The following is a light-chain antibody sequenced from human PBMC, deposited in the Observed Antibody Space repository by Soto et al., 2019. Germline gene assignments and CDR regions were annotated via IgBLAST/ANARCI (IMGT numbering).Light chain of an antibody. CDR2: SAS. CDR1: QDIIYY. Sequence: DIRMTQSPSSLSAFVGDTVTITCRASQDIIYYLAWYQQKPGKIPKLLIHSASTLQTGVQSRFSGTGSGTVFPLTINNLQPEDVATYYCQQYSSAPNTFGQGSRLEIK. V-gene: IGKV1-27*01. CDR3: QQYSSAPNT. J-gene: IGKJ2*01.